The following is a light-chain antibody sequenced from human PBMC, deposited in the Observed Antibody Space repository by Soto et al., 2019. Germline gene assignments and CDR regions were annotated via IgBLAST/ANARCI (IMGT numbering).Light chain of an antibody. CDR3: CSYAGSGTYV. Sequence: QSVLTQPASVSGSPGLSITISCTGTSSDVGTYNLVSWYQQHPGKAPKLMIFEGSKRPSGVSNRFSGSTSGNTASLTISGLQVEDEAHYYCCSYAGSGTYVFGTGTKVTVL. J-gene: IGLJ1*01. CDR2: EGS. V-gene: IGLV2-23*01. CDR1: SSDVGTYNL.